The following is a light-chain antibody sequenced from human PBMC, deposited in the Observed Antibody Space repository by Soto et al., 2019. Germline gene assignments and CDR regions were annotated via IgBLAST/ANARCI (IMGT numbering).Light chain of an antibody. V-gene: IGKV1-39*01. CDR1: QGISSF. Sequence: IPLNQSQSSLSAFCWERLTITFRASQGISSFLACYQQKPGKAPKLLIYAASTLQIGVPSRFSGSGSGTEFTLTINSLQPEDFATYYCQQSYSVPITFGQGTRLEI. CDR3: QQSYSVPIT. J-gene: IGKJ5*01. CDR2: AAS.